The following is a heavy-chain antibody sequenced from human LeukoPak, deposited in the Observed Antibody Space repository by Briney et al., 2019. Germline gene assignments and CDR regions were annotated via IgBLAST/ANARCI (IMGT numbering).Heavy chain of an antibody. D-gene: IGHD2/OR15-2a*01. V-gene: IGHV4-34*01. Sequence: PSETLSLTCAVYGGSFSGYYWSWIRQPPGKGLEWIGEINHSGSTNYNPSLKSRVTISVDTSKNQFSLKLSFVTAADTAVYYCARGRGISQFYYYYMDVWGKGTTVTVSS. J-gene: IGHJ6*03. CDR3: ARGRGISQFYYYYMDV. CDR1: GGSFSGYY. CDR2: INHSGST.